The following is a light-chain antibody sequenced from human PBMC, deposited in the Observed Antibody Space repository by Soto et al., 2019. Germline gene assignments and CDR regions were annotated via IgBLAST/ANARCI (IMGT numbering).Light chain of an antibody. V-gene: IGLV2-23*02. CDR3: CSYAGSSTYV. J-gene: IGLJ1*01. CDR2: EVN. CDR1: SSDLGSYNL. Sequence: QSVLTQPASVSGSPGQSITISCTGTSSDLGSYNLVSWYQQHPGKAPKLMIYEVNKRPSGVSDRFSGSKSGNTASLTISGLQAEDEADYYCCSYAGSSTYVFGTGTKVTVL.